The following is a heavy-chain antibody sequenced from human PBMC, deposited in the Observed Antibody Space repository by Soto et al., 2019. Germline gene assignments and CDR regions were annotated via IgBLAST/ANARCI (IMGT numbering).Heavy chain of an antibody. CDR3: AKSYCSSTSCYVYYYYYGMDV. Sequence: EVQLLESGGGLVQPGGSLRLSCAASGFTFSSYAMSWVRQAPGKGLEWVSAISGSGGSTYYADSVKGRFTISRDNSKNTLYLQMNSLRAEDTAVYYCAKSYCSSTSCYVYYYYYGMDVWGQGTTVTVSS. D-gene: IGHD2-2*01. CDR2: ISGSGGST. J-gene: IGHJ6*02. V-gene: IGHV3-23*01. CDR1: GFTFSSYA.